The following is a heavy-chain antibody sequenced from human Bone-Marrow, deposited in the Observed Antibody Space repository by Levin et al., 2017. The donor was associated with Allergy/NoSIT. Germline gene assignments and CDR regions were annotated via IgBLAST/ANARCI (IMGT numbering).Heavy chain of an antibody. V-gene: IGHV3-30*18. CDR2: ISYDGSNT. CDR1: GFTFNSYG. Sequence: GGSLRLSCAASGFTFNSYGMHWVRQAPGKGLEWVAVISYDGSNTNYVDSVKGRFTISRDNSMNTVNLLMKSLRTGDKAGYYCVKDRPLAARRPFQPGNVWGQGTTVTVSS. D-gene: IGHD6-6*01. CDR3: VKDRPLAARRPFQPGNV. J-gene: IGHJ6*02.